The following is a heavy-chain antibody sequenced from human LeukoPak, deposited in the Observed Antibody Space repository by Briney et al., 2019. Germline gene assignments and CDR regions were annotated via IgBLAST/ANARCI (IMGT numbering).Heavy chain of an antibody. CDR3: ARGFDTPINAFDI. CDR2: INHSGST. D-gene: IGHD2-15*01. J-gene: IGHJ3*02. Sequence: SETLSLTCAVYGGSFSGYYWSWIRQPPGKGLEWIGEINHSGSTNYNPSLKSRVTISVDTSKNQFSLKLSSVTAADTAVYYCARGFDTPINAFDIWGQGTKVSVSS. CDR1: GGSFSGYY. V-gene: IGHV4-34*01.